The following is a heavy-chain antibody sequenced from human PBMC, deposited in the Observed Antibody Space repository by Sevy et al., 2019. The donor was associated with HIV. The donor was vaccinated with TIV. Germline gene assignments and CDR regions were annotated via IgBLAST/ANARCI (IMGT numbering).Heavy chain of an antibody. CDR1: GDSVSSDSAA. CDR3: VRADWGRGDS. J-gene: IGHJ4*02. CDR2: IWYRSKWGN. D-gene: IGHD7-27*01. V-gene: IGHV6-1*01. Sequence: SQTVSLTCDISGDSVSSDSAAWDWIRQSPSRGLEWLGRIWYRSKWGNEYADSVRSRIIINPDTSRNQFSLQLNSVTPEDTAVYYCVRADWGRGDSWGQGTLVTVSS.